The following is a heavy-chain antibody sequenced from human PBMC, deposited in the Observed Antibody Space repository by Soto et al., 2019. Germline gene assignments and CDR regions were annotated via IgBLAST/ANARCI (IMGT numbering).Heavy chain of an antibody. D-gene: IGHD6-19*01. V-gene: IGHV3-23*01. CDR2: ISHSGNTI. CDR3: VKEQGSAWYFEY. J-gene: IGHJ4*02. Sequence: EVQLLESGGGVVQPGGSLRLSCAASGFTFNNCAMSWVRQAPGKGLEWVSSISHSGNTIYYADSVKGRFTISRDNSKNTLYLQMNSQRAEDTAIYYCVKEQGSAWYFEYWGRGTLVTVSS. CDR1: GFTFNNCA.